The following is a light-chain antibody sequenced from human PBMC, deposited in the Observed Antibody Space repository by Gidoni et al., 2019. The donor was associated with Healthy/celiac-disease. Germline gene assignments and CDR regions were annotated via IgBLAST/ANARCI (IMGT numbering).Light chain of an antibody. CDR1: QSVSSSY. J-gene: IGKJ2*01. V-gene: IGKV3-20*01. CDR3: QQYGSSPRYT. CDR2: GAS. Sequence: EIVLPQSQGTLSLSPGERATLSCRASQSVSSSYLAWYQQKPGQAPRLLIYGASSRATGIPDRFSGSGSGTDFTLTISRLEPEDFAVYYCQQYGSSPRYTFGQGTKLEIK.